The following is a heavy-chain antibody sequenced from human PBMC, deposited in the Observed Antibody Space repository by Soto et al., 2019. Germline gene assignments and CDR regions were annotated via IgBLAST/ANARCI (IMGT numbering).Heavy chain of an antibody. Sequence: PGGSLRLSCAASWFTFSGSGIHWVRQASGKGLEWVGRIRNRANNYATAYAASVKGRFTISRDDSKNTAYLQMNSLKTEDTAVYYCTSSIAVAGRATDYWGQGTLVTVSS. J-gene: IGHJ4*02. CDR2: IRNRANNYAT. D-gene: IGHD6-19*01. CDR1: WFTFSGSG. V-gene: IGHV3-73*01. CDR3: TSSIAVAGRATDY.